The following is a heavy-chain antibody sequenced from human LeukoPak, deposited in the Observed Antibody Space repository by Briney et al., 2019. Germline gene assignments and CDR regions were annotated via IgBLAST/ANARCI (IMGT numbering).Heavy chain of an antibody. V-gene: IGHV3-21*01. CDR2: ISSSSSYI. J-gene: IGHJ4*02. CDR1: GFTFSSYA. Sequence: GGSLRLSCAASGFTFSSYAMSWVRQAPGKGLEWVSSISSSSSYIYYADSVKGRFTISRDNAKNSLYLQMNSLRAEDTAVYYCARTRSYYYDSSEGALSYWGQGTLVTVSS. D-gene: IGHD3-22*01. CDR3: ARTRSYYYDSSEGALSY.